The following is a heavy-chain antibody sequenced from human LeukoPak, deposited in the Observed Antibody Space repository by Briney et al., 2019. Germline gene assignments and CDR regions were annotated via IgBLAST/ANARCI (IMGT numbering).Heavy chain of an antibody. CDR2: IRSRSAGATT. CDR3: SRVVKSVTAIYYYYMDV. J-gene: IGHJ6*03. V-gene: IGHV3-49*03. CDR1: GFTFGDYV. Sequence: GGSLRLSCTTFGFTFGDYVMIWLRQAPGKGLEWVGFIRSRSAGATTDYAASVKGRFTISRDDSESIAYLQMNSLKIEDTAVYYCSRVVKSVTAIYYYYMDVWGKGTTVTVS. D-gene: IGHD2-21*01.